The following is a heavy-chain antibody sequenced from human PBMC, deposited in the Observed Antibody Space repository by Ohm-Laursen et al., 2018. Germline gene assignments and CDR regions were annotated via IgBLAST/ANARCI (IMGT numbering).Heavy chain of an antibody. CDR2: ITSSRSYI. D-gene: IGHD3-10*01. CDR1: GFTFSTYS. J-gene: IGHJ4*02. CDR3: ARKPFGSAFYFDY. Sequence: GSLRLSCAASGFTFSTYSMSWVRQAPGKGLEWVSSITSSRSYIYYADSVKGRFTISRDNAKNSLYLQMNSLRAEGTAVYYCARKPFGSAFYFDYWGQGTLVTVSS. V-gene: IGHV3-21*01.